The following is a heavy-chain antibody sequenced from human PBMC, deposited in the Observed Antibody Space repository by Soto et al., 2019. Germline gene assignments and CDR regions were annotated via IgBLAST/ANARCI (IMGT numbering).Heavy chain of an antibody. V-gene: IGHV1-3*01. CDR1: GYTFTNYA. Sequence: QVQLVQSGAEVKKPGASVKVSCNASGYTFTNYAMHWVRQAPGQSLEWMGWINAGNGNTKYSQKFQGRVTITRDTSASTAYMELSSLRSEDTAVYYCASHNVAATLYGMDVWGQGTTVTVSS. CDR2: INAGNGNT. D-gene: IGHD2-15*01. J-gene: IGHJ6*02. CDR3: ASHNVAATLYGMDV.